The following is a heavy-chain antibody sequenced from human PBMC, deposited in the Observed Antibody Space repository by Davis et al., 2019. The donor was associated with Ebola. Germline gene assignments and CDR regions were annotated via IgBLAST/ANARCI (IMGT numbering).Heavy chain of an antibody. Sequence: GESLKISCAASGFTFSSYGMHWVRQAPGKGLEWVAVIWYDGSNKYYADSVKGRFTISRDNAKNSLYLQMNSLRAEDTAVYYCARVSEYGMDVWGKGTTVTVSS. CDR2: IWYDGSNK. V-gene: IGHV3-33*01. CDR3: ARVSEYGMDV. D-gene: IGHD3-16*02. CDR1: GFTFSSYG. J-gene: IGHJ6*04.